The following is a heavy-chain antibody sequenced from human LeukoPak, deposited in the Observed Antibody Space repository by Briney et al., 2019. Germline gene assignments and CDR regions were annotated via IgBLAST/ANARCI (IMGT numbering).Heavy chain of an antibody. D-gene: IGHD2-21*02. CDR3: VRKNRDFNAAFDI. J-gene: IGHJ3*02. CDR1: GFTFSCYA. V-gene: IGHV3-23*01. CDR2: TYSDSNT. Sequence: GGALRLSCAASGFTFSCYAMSWVRQAPGKGLEWVSITYSDSNTNYADSVKGRFTISRDTSQNTLSLQMNSLRAEDTAVYYCVRKNRDFNAAFDIWGQGTVVTVSS.